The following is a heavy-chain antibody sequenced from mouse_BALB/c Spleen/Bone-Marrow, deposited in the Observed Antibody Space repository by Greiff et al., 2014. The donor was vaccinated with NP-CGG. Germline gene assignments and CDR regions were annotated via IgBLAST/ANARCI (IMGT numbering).Heavy chain of an antibody. Sequence: VTLKESGAELVRPGALVRLSCRASGFNIKDYYMYWVKQRPEQGLEWIGWIDPENGNIIYDPKFQGRASITADTSSNTAYLQLSSLTSEDTAVYYCARSPRNYFDYWGQGSTLTVSS. V-gene: IGHV14-1*02. CDR1: GFNIKDYY. J-gene: IGHJ2*01. CDR3: ARSPRNYFDY. CDR2: IDPENGNI.